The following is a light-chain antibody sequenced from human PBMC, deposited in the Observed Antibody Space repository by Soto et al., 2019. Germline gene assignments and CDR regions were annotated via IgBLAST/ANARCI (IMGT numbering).Light chain of an antibody. CDR2: AAS. J-gene: IGKJ1*01. CDR1: QGITNF. V-gene: IGKV1-27*01. Sequence: DIQMTQSPSSLSASVGDRVTITCRASQGITNFLAWYQQKPGKIPKLLIYAASTLQSGVPSRFSGSGSGTDFTLTISSLQSEDVATYYCQKYDSAPWTFGQGTKVVMK. CDR3: QKYDSAPWT.